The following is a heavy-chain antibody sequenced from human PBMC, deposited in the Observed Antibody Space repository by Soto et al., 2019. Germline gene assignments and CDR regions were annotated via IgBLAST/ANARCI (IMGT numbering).Heavy chain of an antibody. D-gene: IGHD1-26*01. CDR3: AKEIHGGQGESDTGNGSAP. J-gene: IGHJ5*02. CDR1: GGSISSGGYY. CDR2: IYYSGST. Sequence: PSETLSLTCTVSGGSISSGGYYWSWIRQHPGKGLEWIGYIYYSGSTYYNPSLKSRVTISVDTSKNQFSLKLSSVTAADTAVYYGAKEIHGGQGESDTGNGSAPWGRETLAIVSA. V-gene: IGHV4-31*03.